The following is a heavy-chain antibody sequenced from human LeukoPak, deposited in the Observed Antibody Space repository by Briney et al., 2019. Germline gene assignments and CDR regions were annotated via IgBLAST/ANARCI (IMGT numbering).Heavy chain of an antibody. CDR1: GGSVSNSDYY. CDR2: INYSGRT. V-gene: IGHV4-39*01. J-gene: IGHJ5*02. CDR3: ARRRKDLNWFDP. Sequence: PSETLSLTCTVSGGSVSNSDYYWGWIRQPPGKGLEWIALINYSGRTFYNPSLRSRVTISVDMSKNQFSLNLNSVTAADTAVYYCARRRKDLNWFDPWGQGTLVTVSS.